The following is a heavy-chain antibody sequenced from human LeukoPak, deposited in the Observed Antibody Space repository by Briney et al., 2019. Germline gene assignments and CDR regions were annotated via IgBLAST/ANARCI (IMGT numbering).Heavy chain of an antibody. CDR2: VDPEDGET. D-gene: IGHD2-15*01. V-gene: IGHV1-69-2*01. Sequence: ATVKISCKVSGYTFTDCYMHWVQQAPGKGLEWMGLVDPEDGETIYAEKFQGRVTITADTSTDTAYMELSSLRSEDTAVYYCATLCSGGSCYSGNDYADLSDYWGQGTLGTVSS. CDR3: ATLCSGGSCYSGNDYADLSDY. CDR1: GYTFTDCY. J-gene: IGHJ4*02.